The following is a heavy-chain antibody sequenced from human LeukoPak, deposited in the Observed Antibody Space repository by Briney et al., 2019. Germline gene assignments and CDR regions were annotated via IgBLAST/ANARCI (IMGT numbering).Heavy chain of an antibody. CDR3: AAREGNIPPHSFDY. CDR2: INHGGST. J-gene: IGHJ4*02. Sequence: SGTLSLTCAVYVWFFSGYYWSWIRPPPAKGREWIGEINHGGSTNYSPSVKGRVTISVDTSKNQFFLKLSSVTAADTAVYYCAAREGNIPPHSFDYWGQGTLVTVSS. D-gene: IGHD1/OR15-1a*01. V-gene: IGHV4-34*01. CDR1: VWFFSGYY.